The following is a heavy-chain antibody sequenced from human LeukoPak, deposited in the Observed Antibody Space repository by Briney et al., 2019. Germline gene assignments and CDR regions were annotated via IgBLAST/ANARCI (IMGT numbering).Heavy chain of an antibody. J-gene: IGHJ4*02. CDR2: IYYSGST. Sequence: SETLSLTCTVSGGSISSSSYYWGWIRQPPGKGLEWIGSIYYSGSTYYNPSLKSRVTISVDTSKNQFSLKLSSVTAADTAVYYCARFFGYYYDSSGYYYFDYWGQGTLVTVSS. D-gene: IGHD3-22*01. CDR3: ARFFGYYYDSSGYYYFDY. V-gene: IGHV4-39*07. CDR1: GGSISSSSYY.